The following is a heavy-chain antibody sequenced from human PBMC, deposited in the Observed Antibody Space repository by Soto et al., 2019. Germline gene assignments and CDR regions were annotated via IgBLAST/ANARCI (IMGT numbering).Heavy chain of an antibody. CDR1: GFTFSSYA. D-gene: IGHD4-4*01. CDR2: IGVSSDA. V-gene: IGHV3-23*01. J-gene: IGHJ4*02. Sequence: QPGGSLRLSCAASGFTFSSYAMSWARQAPGKGLEWVSSIGVSSDAYYADSVKGRFTISRDNSRNTLYLQMNSLRAEDTAVYYCARDYYSNSDYWGQGTLVTV. CDR3: ARDYYSNSDY.